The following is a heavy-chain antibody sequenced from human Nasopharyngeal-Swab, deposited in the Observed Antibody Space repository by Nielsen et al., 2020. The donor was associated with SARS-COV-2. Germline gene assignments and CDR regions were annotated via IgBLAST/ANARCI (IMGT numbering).Heavy chain of an antibody. J-gene: IGHJ3*02. CDR2: IKQDGSEK. Sequence: GGSLRLSCAASGFTFSSYWMSWVRQAPGKGLGWVANIKQDGSEKYYVDSVKGRFTISRDNAKNSLYLQMNSLRAEDTAVYYCARDRYYGTTVLDAFDIWGQGTMVTVSS. D-gene: IGHD4-17*01. V-gene: IGHV3-7*01. CDR3: ARDRYYGTTVLDAFDI. CDR1: GFTFSSYW.